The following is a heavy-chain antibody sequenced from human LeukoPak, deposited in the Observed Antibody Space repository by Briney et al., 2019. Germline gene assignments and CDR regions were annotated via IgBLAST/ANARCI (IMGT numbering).Heavy chain of an antibody. J-gene: IGHJ4*02. V-gene: IGHV3-33*01. D-gene: IGHD6-13*01. CDR3: AGVSKSATTGTVLDY. CDR2: IWYDGSNK. CDR1: GFTFSSYG. Sequence: GRSLRLSCAASGFTFSSYGMHWVRQAPGKGLEWVAVIWYDGSNKYYVDSVKGRFTISRDNSKNTLYLQMNSLRAEDTAVYYCAGVSKSATTGTVLDYWGQGTLVTVSS.